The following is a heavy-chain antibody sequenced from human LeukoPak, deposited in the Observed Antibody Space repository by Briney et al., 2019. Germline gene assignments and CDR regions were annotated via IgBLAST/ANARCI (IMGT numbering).Heavy chain of an antibody. CDR2: ISYSGST. D-gene: IGHD5-12*01. V-gene: IGHV4-59*01. Sequence: PSETLSLTCTVSSGSISSYYWSWIRQPPGKGLEWIGHISYSGSTNYNPSLKSRVTISVDTSKNQFSLKLSSVTAADTAVYYCARGGSGYALNWFDPWGQGTLVTVSS. CDR1: SGSISSYY. CDR3: ARGGSGYALNWFDP. J-gene: IGHJ5*02.